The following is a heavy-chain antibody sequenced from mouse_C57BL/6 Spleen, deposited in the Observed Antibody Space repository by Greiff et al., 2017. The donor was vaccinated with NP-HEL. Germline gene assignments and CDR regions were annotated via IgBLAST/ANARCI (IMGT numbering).Heavy chain of an antibody. V-gene: IGHV7-3*01. CDR3: ARYFDYVFAY. J-gene: IGHJ3*01. D-gene: IGHD2-4*01. CDR2: IRNKANGYTT. CDR1: GFTFTDYY. Sequence: EVMLVESGGGLVQPGGSLSLSCAASGFTFTDYYMSWVRQPPGKALEWLGFIRNKANGYTTEYSASVKGRFTISRDNSQSILYLQMNALRAEDSATYYCARYFDYVFAYWGQGTLVTVSA.